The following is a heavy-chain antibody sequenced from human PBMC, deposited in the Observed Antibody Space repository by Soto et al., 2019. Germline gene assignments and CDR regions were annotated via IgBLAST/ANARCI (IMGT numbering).Heavy chain of an antibody. D-gene: IGHD2-2*01. CDR3: ARASRLGYCSSSSCYDALDI. CDR1: GGTFSSYT. Sequence: QVQLVQSGAEVKKPGSSVKVSCKASGGTFSSYTISWVRQAPGQGLEWMGRIIPILGLASYAQRFQGRVTITVDKSTSTDYMELRSLRSEDTAVYYCARASRLGYCSSSSCYDALDIWGQGTMVTVSS. V-gene: IGHV1-69*02. CDR2: IIPILGLA. J-gene: IGHJ3*02.